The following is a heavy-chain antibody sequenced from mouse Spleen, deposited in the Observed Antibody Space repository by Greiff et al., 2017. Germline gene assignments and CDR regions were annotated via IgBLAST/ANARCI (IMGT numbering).Heavy chain of an antibody. CDR2: IHPNSGST. CDR1: GYTFTSYW. Sequence: QVQLKQPGAELVKPGASVKLSCKASGYTFTSYWMHWVKQRPGQGLEWIGMIHPNSGSTNYNEKFKSKATLTVDKSSSTAYMQLSSLTSEDSAVYYCARHGYDPYYYAMDYWGQGTSVTVSS. CDR3: ARHGYDPYYYAMDY. D-gene: IGHD2-2*01. V-gene: IGHV1-64*01. J-gene: IGHJ4*01.